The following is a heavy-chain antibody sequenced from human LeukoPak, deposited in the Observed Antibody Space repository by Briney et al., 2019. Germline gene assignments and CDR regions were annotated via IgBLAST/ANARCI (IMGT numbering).Heavy chain of an antibody. Sequence: SETLSLTCTVSGGSISSYYWSWIRQPPGKGLEWIGYIYYSGSTNYNPSLKSRVTISVDTSKNQFSLKLSSVTAADTAVYYCARTDSSRGYFDYWGQGTLVTVSS. D-gene: IGHD3-22*01. J-gene: IGHJ4*02. CDR3: ARTDSSRGYFDY. V-gene: IGHV4-59*08. CDR1: GGSISSYY. CDR2: IYYSGST.